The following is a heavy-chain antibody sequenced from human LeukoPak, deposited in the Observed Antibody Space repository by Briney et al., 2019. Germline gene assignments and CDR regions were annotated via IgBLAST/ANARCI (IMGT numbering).Heavy chain of an antibody. J-gene: IGHJ5*02. CDR1: GYTLTELS. Sequence: ASVKVSCKVSGYTLTELSMHWVRQAPGKGLEWMGGFDPEDGETIYAQKFQGRVSMTEDTSTDTAYMELSSLRSEDTAVYYCATSSMVRGGRFDPWGQGTLVTVSS. CDR2: FDPEDGET. CDR3: ATSSMVRGGRFDP. V-gene: IGHV1-24*01. D-gene: IGHD3-10*01.